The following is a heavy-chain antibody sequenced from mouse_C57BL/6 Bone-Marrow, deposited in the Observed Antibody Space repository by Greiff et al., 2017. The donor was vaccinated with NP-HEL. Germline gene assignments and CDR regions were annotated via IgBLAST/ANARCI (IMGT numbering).Heavy chain of an antibody. D-gene: IGHD1-1*01. CDR2: INPNNGGT. CDR1: GYTFTDYN. Sequence: EVQLQQSGPELVKPGASVKMSCKASGYTFTDYNMHWVKQSHGKSLEWIGYINPNNGGTSYNKKFKGKATLTVNKSSSTAYMELRSLTSEDSAVYYCARSRGSRRYYFDYWGQGTTLTVSS. CDR3: ARSRGSRRYYFDY. J-gene: IGHJ2*01. V-gene: IGHV1-22*01.